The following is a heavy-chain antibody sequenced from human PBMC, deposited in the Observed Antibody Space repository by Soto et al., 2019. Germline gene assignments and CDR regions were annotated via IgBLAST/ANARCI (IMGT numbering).Heavy chain of an antibody. CDR3: ARDRGYYYDSSGYNDAFDI. CDR1: RGTFSSYA. Sequence: SVKVSCKASRGTFSSYAISWVRQAPGQGLEWMGGIIPIFGTANYAQKFQGRVTITADESTSTAYMELSSLRSEDTAVYYCARDRGYYYDSSGYNDAFDIWGQGTMVTV. V-gene: IGHV1-69*13. CDR2: IIPIFGTA. D-gene: IGHD3-22*01. J-gene: IGHJ3*02.